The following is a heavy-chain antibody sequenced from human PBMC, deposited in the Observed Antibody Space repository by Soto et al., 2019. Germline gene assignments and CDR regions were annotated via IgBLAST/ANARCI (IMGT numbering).Heavy chain of an antibody. CDR1: TGSTNSFY. J-gene: IGHJ4*02. D-gene: IGHD5-12*01. Sequence: QVQLQVSGPGLVKPSATLSLSCTVSTGSTNSFYWCWIRQPPGKGLQWLGYFFYTGSTNHNPSLKSRVTISLDMSSNQFSLRLSSVTAADTAMYYCARSRDGYNLNPIDQWGQGLLVTVSS. CDR2: FFYTGST. CDR3: ARSRDGYNLNPIDQ. V-gene: IGHV4-59*01.